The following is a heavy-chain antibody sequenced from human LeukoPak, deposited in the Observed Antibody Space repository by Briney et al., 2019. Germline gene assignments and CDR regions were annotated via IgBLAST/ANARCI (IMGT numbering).Heavy chain of an antibody. Sequence: GGSLRLSCAASGFTVSSNYMSWVRQAPGKGLEWVGRIKSKTDGGTTDYAAPVKGRFTISRDDSKNTLYLQMNSLKTEDTAVYYCTTRITMIVVGDFDYWGQGTLVTVSS. CDR2: IKSKTDGGTT. CDR3: TTRITMIVVGDFDY. V-gene: IGHV3-15*01. J-gene: IGHJ4*02. CDR1: GFTVSSNY. D-gene: IGHD3-22*01.